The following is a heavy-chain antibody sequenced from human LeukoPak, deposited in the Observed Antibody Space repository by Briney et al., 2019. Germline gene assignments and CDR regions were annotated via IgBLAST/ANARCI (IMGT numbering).Heavy chain of an antibody. J-gene: IGHJ6*03. Sequence: SQTLSLTCTVSGGSINSGGYYWSWIRQHPGMGLEWIGYIYYSGSTYYNPSLKSRVTISVDTSKNQFSLKLSSVTAADTAVYYCARDAPVAYYYYYMDVCGKGTTVTVSS. CDR2: IYYSGST. V-gene: IGHV4-31*03. CDR1: GGSINSGGYY. CDR3: ARDAPVAYYYYYMDV.